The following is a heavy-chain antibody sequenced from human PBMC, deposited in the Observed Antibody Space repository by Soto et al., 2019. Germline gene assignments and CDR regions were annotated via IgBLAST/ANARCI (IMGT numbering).Heavy chain of an antibody. CDR1: GGSVSNSNYY. CDR3: VSQRTSVLTQAYFDY. Sequence: TSETLSLTCTVSGGSVSNSNYYWGWIRQSPGKGLEWIGSVYYRGRSYSKSSVKSRVTISVDTSKNQFSLNLNSVTASDTAVYFCVSQRTSVLTQAYFDYWGPGALVTVSS. CDR2: VYYRGRS. V-gene: IGHV4-39*01. J-gene: IGHJ4*02. D-gene: IGHD2-8*01.